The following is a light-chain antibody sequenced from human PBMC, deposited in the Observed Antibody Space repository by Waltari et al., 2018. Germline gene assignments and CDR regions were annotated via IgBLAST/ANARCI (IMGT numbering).Light chain of an antibody. CDR3: EQYNNWPPWT. Sequence: EIVMTQSPATLSVSLGERANLSGRASQSVSSNLAWYQQKPGQAPRLLIYGASTRATGIPARFSGSGSGTEFTLTISSLQSEDFAVYYCEQYNNWPPWTFGQGTKVEIK. CDR1: QSVSSN. CDR2: GAS. V-gene: IGKV3D-15*01. J-gene: IGKJ1*01.